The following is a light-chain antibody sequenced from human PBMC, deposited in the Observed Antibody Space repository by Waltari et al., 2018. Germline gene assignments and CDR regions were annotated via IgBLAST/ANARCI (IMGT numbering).Light chain of an antibody. CDR3: QQYYNTPLT. CDR1: QSLLFTSNNKNY. V-gene: IGKV4-1*01. CDR2: WAS. Sequence: DIVMNQSPDALAVSLGERATIHYRSSQSLLFTSNNKNYLSWYQKKAGQPPRLLLYWASTRESGFPDRFSGGGSGTEFTLSISSLQAEDVAVYYCQQYYNTPLTFGGGTKVDI. J-gene: IGKJ4*01.